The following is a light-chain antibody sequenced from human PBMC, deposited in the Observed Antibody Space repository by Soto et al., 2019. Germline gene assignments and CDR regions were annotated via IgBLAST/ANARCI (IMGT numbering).Light chain of an antibody. CDR2: ENI. CDR3: CSSADSGTL. CDR1: SSDVGNYNL. Sequence: QSALTQPASVSGSPGQSITISCTGTSSDVGNYNLVSWYQLHPGKAPKLMIYENIKRPSGVSHRFSGSKSGNTASLTISGLQAEDEADYSCCSSADSGTLFGGGPQLTVL. J-gene: IGLJ2*01. V-gene: IGLV2-23*01.